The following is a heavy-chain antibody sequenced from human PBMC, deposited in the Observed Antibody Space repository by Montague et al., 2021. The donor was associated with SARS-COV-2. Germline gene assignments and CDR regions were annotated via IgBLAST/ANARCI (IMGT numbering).Heavy chain of an antibody. J-gene: IGHJ3*02. V-gene: IGHV6-1*01. CDR1: GDSVSSNSAA. Sequence: CAISGDSVSSNSAAWNWIRQSPSRGLEWLGRTYYRSKWYNDYAVSVKSRITINPDTSKNQFSLQLNSVTPEDTAVYYCARHTSERITMVQAFDIWGQGTMVTVSS. CDR3: ARHTSERITMVQAFDI. CDR2: TYYRSKWYN. D-gene: IGHD3-10*01.